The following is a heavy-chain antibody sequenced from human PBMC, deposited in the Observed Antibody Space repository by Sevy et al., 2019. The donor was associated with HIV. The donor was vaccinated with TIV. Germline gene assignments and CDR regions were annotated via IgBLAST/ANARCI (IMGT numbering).Heavy chain of an antibody. V-gene: IGHV3-23*01. CDR2: ISGSGGST. CDR3: AKVGGDIVVVPAANRYSYYGMDV. J-gene: IGHJ6*02. Sequence: GGALRLSCAASGFTFSSYAMSWVRQAPGKGLEWVSAISGSGGSTYYADSVKGRFTISRDNSKNTLYLQMNSLRAEDTAVYYCAKVGGDIVVVPAANRYSYYGMDVWGQGTTASVSS. D-gene: IGHD2-2*01. CDR1: GFTFSSYA.